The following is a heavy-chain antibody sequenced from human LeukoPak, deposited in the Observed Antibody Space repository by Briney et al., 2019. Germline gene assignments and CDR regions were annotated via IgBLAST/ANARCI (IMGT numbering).Heavy chain of an antibody. CDR2: IIPILGIA. J-gene: IGHJ4*02. Sequence: GASVKVSCKASGGTFSSYTISWVRQAPGQGLEWMGRIIPILGIANYAQKFQGRVTITADKTTSTAYMELSSLRSEDTAVYYCTRTQVDTAMPVEYPLDYCGQGTLVTVSS. D-gene: IGHD5-18*01. CDR3: TRTQVDTAMPVEYPLDY. CDR1: GGTFSSYT. V-gene: IGHV1-69*02.